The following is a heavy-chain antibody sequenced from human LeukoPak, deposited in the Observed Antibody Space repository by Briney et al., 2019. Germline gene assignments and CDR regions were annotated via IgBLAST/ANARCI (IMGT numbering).Heavy chain of an antibody. CDR3: ARGRPSDGASSVTTLRGMGV. D-gene: IGHD4-17*01. CDR2: ISSSSSYI. J-gene: IGHJ6*02. Sequence: PGGSLRLSCAASGFTFSSYSMNWVRQAPGKGLEWVSSISSSSSYIYYADSVKGRFTISRDNAKNSLYLQMNSLRAEDTAVYYGARGRPSDGASSVTTLRGMGVWGQRNTV. CDR1: GFTFSSYS. V-gene: IGHV3-21*01.